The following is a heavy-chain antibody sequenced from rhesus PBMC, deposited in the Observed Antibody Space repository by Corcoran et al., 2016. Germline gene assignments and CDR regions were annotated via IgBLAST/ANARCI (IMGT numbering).Heavy chain of an antibody. V-gene: IGHV4-160*01. CDR3: ARETGTTSYDY. Sequence: QVQLQESGPGLVKPSETLSLTCAVSGGSISSNYWSWFRQPPGNGLVWIGRIYGSGVSTAYNPSLKSLVTISTDTSKNQFSLRLSDVTAADAAVYYCARETGTTSYDYWGQGVLVTVSS. CDR2: IYGSGVST. D-gene: IGHD1-26*01. CDR1: GGSISSNY. J-gene: IGHJ4*01.